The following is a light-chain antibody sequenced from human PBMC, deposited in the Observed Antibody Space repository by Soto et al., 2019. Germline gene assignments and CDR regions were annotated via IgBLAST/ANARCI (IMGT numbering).Light chain of an antibody. CDR3: SSYTSSTTLVM. CDR1: SSDIGRYNY. CDR2: EVT. J-gene: IGLJ7*01. V-gene: IGLV2-14*01. Sequence: QSALTQPASVAGSPGQSVTISCTGTSSDIGRYNYVSWYQQQPGKAPKLMIYEVTNRPSGVSNRFSGSKSGNTASLTISGLQAEDQADYYCSSYTSSTTLVMFGGGTQLTV.